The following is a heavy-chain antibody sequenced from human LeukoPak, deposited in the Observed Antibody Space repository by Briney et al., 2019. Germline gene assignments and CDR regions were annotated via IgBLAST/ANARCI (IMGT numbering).Heavy chain of an antibody. Sequence: GGSLKLSCAASGFTFSGSAIHWVRQAPGKGLEWVGRIKSKTDGGTTDYAAPVKGRFTISRDDSKNTLYLQMNSLKTEDTAVYYCTTDRYYGWFDPWGQGTLVTVSS. V-gene: IGHV3-15*01. CDR3: TTDRYYGWFDP. J-gene: IGHJ5*02. CDR2: IKSKTDGGTT. D-gene: IGHD3-16*01. CDR1: GFTFSGSA.